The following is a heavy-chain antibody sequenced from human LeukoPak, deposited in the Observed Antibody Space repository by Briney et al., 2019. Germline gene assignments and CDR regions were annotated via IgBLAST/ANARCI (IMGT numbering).Heavy chain of an antibody. Sequence: ASMKVSCKVSGYTLTELSMHWVRQAPGKGLEWMGGFDPEDGETIYAQKFQGRVTITRDTSASTAYMELSSLKSEDTAVYYCARDRAPDGYNQNPFDYWGQGTLVTVSS. CDR2: FDPEDGET. CDR1: GYTLTELS. CDR3: ARDRAPDGYNQNPFDY. D-gene: IGHD5-24*01. V-gene: IGHV1-24*01. J-gene: IGHJ4*02.